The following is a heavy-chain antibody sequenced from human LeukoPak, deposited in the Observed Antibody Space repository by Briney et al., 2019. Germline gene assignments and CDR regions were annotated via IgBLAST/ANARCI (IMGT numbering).Heavy chain of an antibody. CDR2: ISSSGSTI. J-gene: IGHJ4*02. D-gene: IGHD6-13*01. CDR3: ARIGASSWYEDY. CDR1: GFTFSSYE. V-gene: IGHV3-48*03. Sequence: GGSLRLSCAASGFTFSSYEMNWVRQAPGKGLEWVSYISSSGSTIYYAGSVKGRFTISRDNAKNSLYLQMNSLRAEDTAVYYCARIGASSWYEDYWGQGTLVTVSS.